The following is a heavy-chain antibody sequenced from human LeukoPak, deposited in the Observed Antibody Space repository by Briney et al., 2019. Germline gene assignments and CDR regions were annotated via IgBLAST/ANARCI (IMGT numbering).Heavy chain of an antibody. CDR3: ARDADTSEFFSWLDL. V-gene: IGHV3-21*06. CDR1: GFTFSRNA. Sequence: GGSLRLSCAASGFTFSRNAMNWVRQAPGKGLEWVSFISSSSNYMSYADSVKGRFTISRDNSKNTLYLQMTTLRAEDTAVYYCARDADTSEFFSWLDLWGQGTLVTVSS. J-gene: IGHJ5*02. CDR2: ISSSSNYM. D-gene: IGHD3-22*01.